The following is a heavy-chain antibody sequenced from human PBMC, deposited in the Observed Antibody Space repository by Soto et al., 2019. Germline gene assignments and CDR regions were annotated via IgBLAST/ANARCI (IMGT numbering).Heavy chain of an antibody. CDR1: GGTFSSYA. CDR3: VRWFGELSSDY. Sequence: GASVKVSCKASGGTFSSYAISWVRQAPGQGLEWMGGIIPIFGTANYAQKFQGRVTITADKSTSTAYMELSSLRSEDTAVFYCVRWFGELSSDYWGQGSLVTVSS. V-gene: IGHV1-69*06. J-gene: IGHJ4*02. CDR2: IIPIFGTA. D-gene: IGHD3-10*01.